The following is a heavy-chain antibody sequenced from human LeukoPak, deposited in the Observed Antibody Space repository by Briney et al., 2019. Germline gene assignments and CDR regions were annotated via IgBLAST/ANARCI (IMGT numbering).Heavy chain of an antibody. Sequence: PGGSLRLSCAASGFTFSSYAMHWVRQAPGKGLEWVAVISYEGSNKYYADSVKGRFTISRDNSKNTLYLQMNSLRAEDTAVYYCARGTVTARYSYFDYWGRGTLVTVSS. D-gene: IGHD2-21*02. CDR3: ARGTVTARYSYFDY. CDR1: GFTFSSYA. CDR2: ISYEGSNK. J-gene: IGHJ4*02. V-gene: IGHV3-30-3*01.